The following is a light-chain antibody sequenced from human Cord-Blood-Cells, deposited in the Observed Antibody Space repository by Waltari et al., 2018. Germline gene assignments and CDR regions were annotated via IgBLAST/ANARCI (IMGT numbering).Light chain of an antibody. Sequence: QSALTQPASVSGSPGQSITISCTGPSSDVGGYNYVSWYQQHPGKAPKLMIYDVSKRPSGVSNRFSGSKSGNTASLTISGLQAVDEADYYCSSYTSSSTVVFGGGTKLTVL. J-gene: IGLJ2*01. CDR3: SSYTSSSTVV. CDR2: DVS. V-gene: IGLV2-14*01. CDR1: SSDVGGYNY.